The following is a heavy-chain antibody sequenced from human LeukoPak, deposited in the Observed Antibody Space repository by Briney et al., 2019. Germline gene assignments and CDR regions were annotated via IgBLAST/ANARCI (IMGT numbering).Heavy chain of an antibody. Sequence: ASVTVSCKASGYTFINYAMHRVRQAPGQRLEWMGWINAANGNTKSSEKFQGRLTITRDTTASTVYLDLSSLRSEDTAVYYCARAPGALHFDQWGQGTLVTVTS. CDR1: GYTFINYA. CDR2: INAANGNT. D-gene: IGHD1-26*01. V-gene: IGHV1-3*01. J-gene: IGHJ5*02. CDR3: ARAPGALHFDQ.